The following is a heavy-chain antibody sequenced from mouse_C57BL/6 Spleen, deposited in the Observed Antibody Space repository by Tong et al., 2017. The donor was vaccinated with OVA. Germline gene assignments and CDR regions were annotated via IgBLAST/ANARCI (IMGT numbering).Heavy chain of an antibody. J-gene: IGHJ1*01. CDR3: ARRTTSWYFDV. Sequence: EVQLQESGPGLVKPSQSLSLTCTVTGYSITSDYAWNWIRQFPGNQLEWMGYISYSGSTSYNPSLKSRISITRDTSKNQFFLQLNSVTTEDTATYYCARRTTSWYFDVWGAGTTVTVSS. CDR1: GYSITSDYA. CDR2: ISYSGST. V-gene: IGHV3-2*02. D-gene: IGHD1-1*01.